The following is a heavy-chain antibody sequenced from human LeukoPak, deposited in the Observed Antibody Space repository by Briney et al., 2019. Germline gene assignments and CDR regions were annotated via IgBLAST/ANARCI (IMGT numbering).Heavy chain of an antibody. CDR3: ARGRSVRFLEWFSSDY. Sequence: PSETLSLTCDVYGGSFSGYYWSWIRQPPGKGLEWIGEINHSGSTNYNPSLKSRVTISVDTSKNQFSLKLSSVTAADTAVYYCARGRSVRFLEWFSSDYWGQGTLVTVSS. J-gene: IGHJ4*02. CDR2: INHSGST. D-gene: IGHD3-3*01. CDR1: GGSFSGYY. V-gene: IGHV4-34*01.